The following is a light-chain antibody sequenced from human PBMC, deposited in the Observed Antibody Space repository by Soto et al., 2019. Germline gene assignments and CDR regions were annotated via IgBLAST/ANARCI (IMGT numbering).Light chain of an antibody. CDR2: RTS. CDR1: QSISNW. J-gene: IGKJ2*01. CDR3: QHYDGYSYI. Sequence: DIQMTQSPSTLPASVGDRVTITCRASQSISNWLAWYQQKPGKAPKLLIFRTSTLESGVPSRFSGSGSGTEFTLTISSLQPDDFATYHCQHYDGYSYIFGQGTKLEIK. V-gene: IGKV1-5*03.